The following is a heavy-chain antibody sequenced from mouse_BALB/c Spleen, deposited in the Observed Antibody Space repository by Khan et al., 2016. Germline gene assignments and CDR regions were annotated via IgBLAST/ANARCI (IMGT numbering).Heavy chain of an antibody. J-gene: IGHJ3*01. CDR2: ILPGSGST. Sequence: QVQLQQSGAELMKPGASVKISCKATGYTFSSYWIEWVKQSPGHGLEWIGEILPGSGSTNYTEKFKGKATFTADTSSNTAYMQLSSLTSEDSAVYYCARGGTTARFDYWGEGTLVTVSA. V-gene: IGHV1-9*01. CDR1: GYTFSSYW. D-gene: IGHD1-2*01. CDR3: ARGGTTARFDY.